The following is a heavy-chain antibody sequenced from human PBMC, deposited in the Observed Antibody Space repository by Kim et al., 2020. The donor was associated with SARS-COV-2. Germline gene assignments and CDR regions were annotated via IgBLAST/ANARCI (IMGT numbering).Heavy chain of an antibody. V-gene: IGHV3-21*01. CDR3: ARQRIGVIGYYFDY. Sequence: ADSVKGRLTISRDNAKNSLYLQMSSLRAKDTAVYYCARQRIGVIGYYFDYWGQGTLVTGSS. D-gene: IGHD3-22*01. J-gene: IGHJ4*02.